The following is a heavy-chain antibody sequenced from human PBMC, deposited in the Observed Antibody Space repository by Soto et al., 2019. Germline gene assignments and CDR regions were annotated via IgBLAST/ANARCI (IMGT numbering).Heavy chain of an antibody. D-gene: IGHD6-19*01. Sequence: QVQLVQSGAEVRTPGASVKVSCKASGYTFTSYDINWVRQATGQGPEWMGWMNPDSGNTGYVQKFQGRVTMTRNTARSTDYMEVRSLGSEDTAVYYWLISVGCSNVHLDFWGQGTLVTVSS. CDR1: GYTFTSYD. CDR2: MNPDSGNT. J-gene: IGHJ4*02. V-gene: IGHV1-8*01. CDR3: LISVGCSNVHLDF.